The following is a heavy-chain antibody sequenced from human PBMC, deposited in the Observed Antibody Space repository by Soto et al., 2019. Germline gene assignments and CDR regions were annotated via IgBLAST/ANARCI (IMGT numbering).Heavy chain of an antibody. J-gene: IGHJ3*02. V-gene: IGHV1-2*02. CDR1: GYTFTGYY. D-gene: IGHD6-13*01. CDR3: ARDQYTSSLGAFDI. Sequence: GASVKVSCKASGYTFTGYYMHWVRQAPGQGLEWMGWINANSGDTNYAQKLQGRVTMTRDTSTSTAYMELRSLRSDDTAVYYCARDQYTSSLGAFDIWAQGTMVTVS. CDR2: INANSGDT.